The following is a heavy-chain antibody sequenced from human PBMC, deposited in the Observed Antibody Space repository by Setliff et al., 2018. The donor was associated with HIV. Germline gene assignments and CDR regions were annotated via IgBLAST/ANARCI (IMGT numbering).Heavy chain of an antibody. V-gene: IGHV3-11*04. D-gene: IGHD2-15*01. CDR3: ARRRGYCSGSYERVFDY. CDR1: GFRFSDHF. J-gene: IGHJ4*02. Sequence: GGSLRLSCAASGFRFSDHFASWFRQAPGKGLEWISDISSSGDTSNYADSVKGRFTISRDNAQNSVFLQMNSLRAEDTAVYYCARRRGYCSGSYERVFDYWGQGMLVTVSS. CDR2: ISSSGDTS.